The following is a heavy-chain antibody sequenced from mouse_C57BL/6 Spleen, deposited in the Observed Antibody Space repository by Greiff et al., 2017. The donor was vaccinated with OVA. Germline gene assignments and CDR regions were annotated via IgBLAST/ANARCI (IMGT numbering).Heavy chain of an antibody. J-gene: IGHJ1*03. CDR2: INPSTGGT. CDR3: ARRYFDV. Sequence: EVKLVESGPELVKPGASVKISCKASGYSFTGYYMNWVKQSPEKSLEWIGEINPSTGGTTYNQKFKAKATLTVDKSSSTAYMQLKSLTSEDSAVYYCARRYFDVWGTGTTVTVSS. CDR1: GYSFTGYY. V-gene: IGHV1-42*01.